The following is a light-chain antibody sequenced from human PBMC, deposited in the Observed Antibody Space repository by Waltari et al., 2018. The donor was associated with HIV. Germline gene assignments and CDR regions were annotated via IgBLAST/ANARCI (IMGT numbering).Light chain of an antibody. V-gene: IGKV3-15*01. CDR1: QSVGSY. Sequence: VMTQSPATLSLSQGGRDTLSCRASQSVGSYLAWYQQKPGQAPRLLIYGASTRATGIPTRFSGSGSGTEFTLTISSLQSEDFAVYYCHQYNKWPRGTFGGGTKVEV. J-gene: IGKJ4*01. CDR3: HQYNKWPRGT. CDR2: GAS.